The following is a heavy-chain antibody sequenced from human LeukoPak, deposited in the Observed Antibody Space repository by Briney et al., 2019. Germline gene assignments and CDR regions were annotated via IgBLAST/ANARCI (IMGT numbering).Heavy chain of an antibody. CDR1: GYTITGYY. J-gene: IGHJ4*02. CDR2: INPNSGGT. D-gene: IGHD2-8*02. V-gene: IGHV1-2*04. Sequence: ASVKVSCKASGYTITGYYMHWVRQAPGQGLEWMGWINPNSGGTNYAQKFQGWVTMTRDTSISTAYMELSRLKSDDTAVYYCARGPTGGFIYFDYWGQGTLVTVSS. CDR3: ARGPTGGFIYFDY.